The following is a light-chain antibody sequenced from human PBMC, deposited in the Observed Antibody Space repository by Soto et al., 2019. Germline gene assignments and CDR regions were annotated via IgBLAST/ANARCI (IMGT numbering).Light chain of an antibody. Sequence: VMTQFPATLSVSPGERATFSCRASQSVTFYFAWYQQKHGQAPRLLLYHASTRATGVPARFSGSWSGTEFTLTISSVQSEDFAVYFCQHYYTSPPGFGHGTRLEI. CDR3: QHYYTSPPG. CDR2: HAS. V-gene: IGKV3-15*01. CDR1: QSVTFY. J-gene: IGKJ5*01.